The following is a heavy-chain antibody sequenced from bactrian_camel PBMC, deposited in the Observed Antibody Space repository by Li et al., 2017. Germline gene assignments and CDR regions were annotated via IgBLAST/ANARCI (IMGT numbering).Heavy chain of an antibody. Sequence: DVQLVESGGGSVQAGGSLRLSCAASGLSVSDFSMAWFRQSPGKEREGVAAIRRAGTTFYADSVKGRFTISGDNAKNTPYLQLNSLTREDSAMYYCTRETQWVGYHEFAEYWGQGTQVTVS. D-gene: IGHD5*01. V-gene: IGHV3S67*01. J-gene: IGHJ4*01. CDR2: IRRAGTT. CDR3: TRETQWVGYHEFAEY. CDR1: GLSVSDFS.